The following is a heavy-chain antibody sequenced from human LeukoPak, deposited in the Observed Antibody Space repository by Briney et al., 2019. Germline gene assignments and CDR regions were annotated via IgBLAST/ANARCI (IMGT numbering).Heavy chain of an antibody. CDR2: ISSSGSTI. Sequence: GGSLRLSCAASGFTFSSYEMNWVRQAPGKGLEWVSYISSSGSTIYYADSVKGRFTISRDNAKNSLYLQMNSPRAEDTAVYYCARGEAAAGTNWFDPWGQGTLVTVSS. V-gene: IGHV3-48*03. CDR1: GFTFSSYE. J-gene: IGHJ5*02. CDR3: ARGEAAAGTNWFDP. D-gene: IGHD6-13*01.